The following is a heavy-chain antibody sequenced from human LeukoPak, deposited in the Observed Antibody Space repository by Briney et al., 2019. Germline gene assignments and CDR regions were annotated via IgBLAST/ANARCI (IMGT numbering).Heavy chain of an antibody. CDR1: GFTFDDYA. CDR2: ISWNSGSI. D-gene: IGHD6-13*01. CDR3: ATSRGSWPDYFDY. Sequence: PGGSLRLSCAASGFTFDDYAMHWVRQAPGKDLEWVSGISWNSGSIGYADSVKGRFTISRDNAKNSLYLQMNSLRAEDTAVYYCATSRGSWPDYFDYWGQGTLVTVSS. V-gene: IGHV3-9*01. J-gene: IGHJ4*02.